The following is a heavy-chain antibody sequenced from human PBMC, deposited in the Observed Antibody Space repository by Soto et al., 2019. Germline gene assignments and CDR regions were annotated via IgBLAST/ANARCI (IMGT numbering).Heavy chain of an antibody. CDR1: GVTVSSNY. D-gene: IGHD2-21*01. CDR2: IYSGGST. J-gene: IGHJ4*02. V-gene: IGHV3-66*04. Sequence: EVQLVESGGGLVQPGGSLRLSCAASGVTVSSNYMSWVRQAPGKGLEWVSVIYSGGSTYYADSVKGRFTISRDNSKNALYLQMNSLGAEDTAVYYWARHGDNCGGGYFDYWGQGTVVTVSS. CDR3: ARHGDNCGGGYFDY.